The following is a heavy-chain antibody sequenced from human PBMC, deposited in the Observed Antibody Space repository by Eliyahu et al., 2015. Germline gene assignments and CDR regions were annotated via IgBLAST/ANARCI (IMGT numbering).Heavy chain of an antibody. D-gene: IGHD4-23*01. CDR3: ARLATVVTESGGLSHYYYGMDV. Sequence: QVQLVQSGAEVKKPGASVKVSCKASGYTFTSYDINWVRQATGQGLEWMGWMNAPSGNTGYAQKFQGRVTMTRNTSISTAYMELSSLRSEDTAVYYCARLATVVTESGGLSHYYYGMDVWGQGTTVTVSS. V-gene: IGHV1-8*01. CDR2: MNAPSGNT. CDR1: GYTFTSYD. J-gene: IGHJ6*02.